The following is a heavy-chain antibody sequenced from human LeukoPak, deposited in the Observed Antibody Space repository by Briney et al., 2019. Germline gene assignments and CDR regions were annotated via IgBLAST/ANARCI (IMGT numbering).Heavy chain of an antibody. J-gene: IGHJ3*01. V-gene: IGHV1-46*01. D-gene: IGHD6-19*01. CDR3: ARAPVAGHFDV. CDR2: INPSGGST. Sequence: ASVKVSCKASGYTFTSCYMHWVRQAPGQGLEWMGIINPSGGSTSYAQKFQGRVTMTRDTSTSTVYMELSSLRSEDTAVYYCARAPVAGHFDVWGQGTMVTVSS. CDR1: GYTFTSCY.